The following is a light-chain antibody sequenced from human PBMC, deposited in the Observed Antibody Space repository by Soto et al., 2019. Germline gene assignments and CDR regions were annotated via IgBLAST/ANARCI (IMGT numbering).Light chain of an antibody. CDR2: GAS. Sequence: EIVLTQSPGTLSLSPGERAALSCRASQSVSSNHLAWYQQRPGQAPRLLIYGASSRATGIPDRFSGSGSGTDFTLTISRLEPKDFAVYYCQQYVSSPLTFGGGTKVEIK. CDR1: QSVSSNH. CDR3: QQYVSSPLT. V-gene: IGKV3-20*01. J-gene: IGKJ4*01.